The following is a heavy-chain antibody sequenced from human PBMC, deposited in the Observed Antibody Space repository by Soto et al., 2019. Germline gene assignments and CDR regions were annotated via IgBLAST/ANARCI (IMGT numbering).Heavy chain of an antibody. V-gene: IGHV1-69*13. D-gene: IGHD3-10*01. CDR3: ARWFGDPTTPMYHYYGMDV. Sequence: SVKVSCKASGGTFSSYAISWVRQAPGQGLEWMGGIIPIFGTANYAQKFQGRVTITADESTSTAYMELSSLRSEDTAVYYCARWFGDPTTPMYHYYGMDVWGQGTTVTVSS. J-gene: IGHJ6*02. CDR2: IIPIFGTA. CDR1: GGTFSSYA.